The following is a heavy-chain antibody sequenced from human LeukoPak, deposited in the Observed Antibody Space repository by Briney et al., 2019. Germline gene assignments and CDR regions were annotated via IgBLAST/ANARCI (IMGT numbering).Heavy chain of an antibody. J-gene: IGHJ5*02. V-gene: IGHV3-48*03. CDR1: GFMFSSFE. CDR2: ISHDGTTI. Sequence: PGGSLRLSCAASGFMFSSFEMSWVRQAPGKGLEWVSYISHDGTTIYYADSVKGRFTISRDNAKNTLFLQMNSLRAEDTAVYYCARRYCGSPSCVNWFDPWGQGALVTVSS. D-gene: IGHD2-2*01. CDR3: ARRYCGSPSCVNWFDP.